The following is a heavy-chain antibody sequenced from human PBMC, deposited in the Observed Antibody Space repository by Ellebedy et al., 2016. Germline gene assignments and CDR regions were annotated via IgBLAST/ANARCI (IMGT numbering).Heavy chain of an antibody. CDR3: ARVGAIVVVPAAMRYYYYGMDV. CDR1: GFTFSSYA. D-gene: IGHD2-2*01. Sequence: GESLKISXAASGFTFSSYAMSWVRQAPGKGLEWVSAISGSGGSTYYADSVKGRFTISRDKSKNTLYLQMNSLRAEDTAVYYCARVGAIVVVPAAMRYYYYGMDVWGQGTTVTVSS. J-gene: IGHJ6*02. V-gene: IGHV3-23*01. CDR2: ISGSGGST.